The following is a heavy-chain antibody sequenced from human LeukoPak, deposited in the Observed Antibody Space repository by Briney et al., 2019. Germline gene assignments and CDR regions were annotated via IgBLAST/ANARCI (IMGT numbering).Heavy chain of an antibody. Sequence: GGSLRLSCAASGFTFSSYSINWVRQAPGKGLEWVGRVKSKKNGGTTDYAAPVKGRFTISRDDSKNTLYLQMNSLKTEDTAVYYCTRIVVVAATLGWFDPWGQGTLVTVSS. V-gene: IGHV3-15*01. CDR3: TRIVVVAATLGWFDP. D-gene: IGHD2-15*01. CDR2: VKSKKNGGTT. J-gene: IGHJ5*02. CDR1: GFTFSSYS.